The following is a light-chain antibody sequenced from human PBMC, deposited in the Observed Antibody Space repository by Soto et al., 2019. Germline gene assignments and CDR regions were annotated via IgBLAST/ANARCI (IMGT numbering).Light chain of an antibody. V-gene: IGLV2-8*01. Sequence: QSALTQPPSASGSPGQSVTISCTGTSSDVGGYNYVSWYQQQPGKAPKLIIYGVSKRPSGVPDRFSGSTSDNTASLTVSGLQAEDEADYYCSSYAGSNNYVVFGGGTKLTVL. CDR3: SSYAGSNNYVV. CDR2: GVS. CDR1: SSDVGGYNY. J-gene: IGLJ2*01.